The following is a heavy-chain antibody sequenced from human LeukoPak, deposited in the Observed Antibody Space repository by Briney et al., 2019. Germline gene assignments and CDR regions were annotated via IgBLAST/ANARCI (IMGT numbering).Heavy chain of an antibody. D-gene: IGHD3-3*01. Sequence: ASVKVSCKASGYTFTGYYMHWVRQAPGQGLEWMGWINPNSGGTNYAQKFQGRVTMTRDTSISTAYMELSRLRSDDTAVYHCAREGGDFWSGYYSSGGGDFDYWGQGTLVTVSS. V-gene: IGHV1-2*02. CDR3: AREGGDFWSGYYSSGGGDFDY. J-gene: IGHJ4*02. CDR2: INPNSGGT. CDR1: GYTFTGYY.